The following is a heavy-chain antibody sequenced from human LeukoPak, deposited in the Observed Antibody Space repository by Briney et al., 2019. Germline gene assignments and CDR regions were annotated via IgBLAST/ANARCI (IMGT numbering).Heavy chain of an antibody. CDR2: IKPDGSEM. CDR1: GFSFSTSW. D-gene: IGHD2/OR15-2a*01. CDR3: ARDRGYYAIDY. Sequence: GGSLRLSCAASGFSFSTSWMSWVRQAPGKGLEWVANIKPDGSEMNYVDSVKGRFTISRDNAKNSLYLQMNSLRAEDTAVYYCARDRGYYAIDYWGQGTVVTVSS. V-gene: IGHV3-7*01. J-gene: IGHJ4*02.